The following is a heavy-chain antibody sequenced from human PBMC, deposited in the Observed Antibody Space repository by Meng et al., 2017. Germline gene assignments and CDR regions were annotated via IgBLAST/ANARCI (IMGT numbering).Heavy chain of an antibody. CDR1: GGSTSSYY. CDR3: ARKYSSGWSDGSGAFDI. CDR2: IYTSGST. Sequence: SETLSLTCTVSGGSTSSYYWSWIRQPAGKGLEWSGRIYTSGSTNYNPTLKSRVTMSVDTSKNQFSLKLSSVTAADTAVYYCARKYSSGWSDGSGAFDIWGQGTRVTVSS. D-gene: IGHD6-19*01. J-gene: IGHJ3*02. V-gene: IGHV4-4*07.